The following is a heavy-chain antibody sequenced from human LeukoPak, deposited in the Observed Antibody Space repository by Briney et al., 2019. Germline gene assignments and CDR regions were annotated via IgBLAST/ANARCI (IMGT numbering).Heavy chain of an antibody. CDR2: INHSGST. V-gene: IGHV4-34*01. Sequence: SETLSLTCAVYGGSFSGYYWTWIRQPPVKGLEWIGEINHSGSTNYNPSLKSRVTISVDTSKNQFSLKLSSVTAADTAVYYCARRAVADPYYYYYGMDVWGQGTTVTVSS. CDR1: GGSFSGYY. J-gene: IGHJ6*02. CDR3: ARRAVADPYYYYYGMDV. D-gene: IGHD6-19*01.